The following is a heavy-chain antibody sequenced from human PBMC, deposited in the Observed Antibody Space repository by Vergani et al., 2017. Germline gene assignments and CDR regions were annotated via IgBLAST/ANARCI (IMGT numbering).Heavy chain of an antibody. CDR1: GFSIDNGYY. CDR2: IYRTGRT. V-gene: IGHV4-38-2*01. J-gene: IGHJ4*02. D-gene: IGHD3-9*01. Sequence: QVQLQESGPGLVKPSETLSLTCPVSGFSIDNGYYWDWIRPPPGKGREWIGRIYRTGRTHFNPSLKSRVTLSVDTSNNHFSLRLNSLTAADTAVYYCARRSGIVYDIFSGTQYFFDFWGQGTLVTVSS. CDR3: ARRSGIVYDIFSGTQYFFDF.